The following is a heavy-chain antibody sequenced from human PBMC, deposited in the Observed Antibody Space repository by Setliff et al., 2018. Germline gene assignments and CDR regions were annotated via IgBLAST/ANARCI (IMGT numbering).Heavy chain of an antibody. D-gene: IGHD4-17*01. J-gene: IGHJ3*02. V-gene: IGHV4-4*08. CDR1: GGSINNYY. CDR3: ARLTTLTTWFELGAFDI. Sequence: PSETLSLTCTASGGSINNYYWSWTRQSPGKGLEWIGYIDTSGSTDYNPSLKSRVTISGDTSKNQFSLKLSSVTAADTAVYYCARLTTLTTWFELGAFDIWGQGTMVTVSS. CDR2: IDTSGST.